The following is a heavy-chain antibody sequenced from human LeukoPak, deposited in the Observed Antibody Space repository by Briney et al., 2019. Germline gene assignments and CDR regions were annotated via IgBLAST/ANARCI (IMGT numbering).Heavy chain of an antibody. Sequence: GGSLRLSCEASGLTFSDYAMHWVRQAPGKGPEWVSTFSRSGPDTYYADSVKGRFTIFRDNSKNTLYLQMNSLRAEDTAVYYCAKGSLGSWYYFDYWGRGTLVTVSS. V-gene: IGHV3-23*01. J-gene: IGHJ4*02. CDR3: AKGSLGSWYYFDY. CDR1: GLTFSDYA. D-gene: IGHD6-13*01. CDR2: FSRSGPDT.